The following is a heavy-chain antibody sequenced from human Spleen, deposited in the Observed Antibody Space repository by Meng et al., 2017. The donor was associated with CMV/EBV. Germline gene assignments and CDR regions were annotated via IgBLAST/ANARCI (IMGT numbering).Heavy chain of an antibody. D-gene: IGHD2-15*01. CDR1: NGTISSGGYY. CDR3: ARSPGYSFDY. CDR2: IYYSGNT. V-gene: IGHV4-31*03. Sequence: TCTVSNGTISSGGYYWSWIRQYPGQGLEWIGYIYYSGNTYYNPSLKSRLTISVDTSKNQFSLKVSSVTAADTAVYYCARSPGYSFDYWGRGNLVTVSS. J-gene: IGHJ4*02.